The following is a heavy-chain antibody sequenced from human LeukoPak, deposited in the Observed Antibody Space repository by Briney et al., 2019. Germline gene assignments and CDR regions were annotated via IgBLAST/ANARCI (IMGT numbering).Heavy chain of an antibody. CDR3: ARDKDPYYDFWSGYYDGVVFDY. D-gene: IGHD3-3*01. Sequence: GGSLRLSCAASGFTFSSYAMSWVRQAPGEGLEWVANIKQDGSEKYYVDSVKGRFTISRDNAKNSLYLQMNSLRAEDTAVYYCARDKDPYYDFWSGYYDGVVFDYWGQGTLVTVSS. CDR2: IKQDGSEK. J-gene: IGHJ4*02. V-gene: IGHV3-7*01. CDR1: GFTFSSYA.